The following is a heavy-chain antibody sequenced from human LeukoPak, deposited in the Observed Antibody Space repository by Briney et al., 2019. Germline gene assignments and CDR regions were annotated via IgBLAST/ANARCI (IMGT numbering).Heavy chain of an antibody. V-gene: IGHV3-23*01. CDR3: TNGDTTMVV. Sequence: GGSLRLSCAASGLTFRSYAMKWVRQAPGKGLEWVSAISGSGGSTYYADSVKGRFTISRDNSKNTPYLQMNSLRAEDTAVYYCTNGDTTMVVWGQGTLVTVSS. J-gene: IGHJ4*02. CDR1: GLTFRSYA. CDR2: ISGSGGST. D-gene: IGHD5-18*01.